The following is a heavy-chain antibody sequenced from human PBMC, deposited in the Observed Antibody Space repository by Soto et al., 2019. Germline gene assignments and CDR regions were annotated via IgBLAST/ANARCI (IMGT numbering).Heavy chain of an antibody. CDR3: ARETAGRAFDI. V-gene: IGHV1-69*06. CDR2: IIPIFGTA. D-gene: IGHD6-13*01. Sequence: ASVKVSCKASGGTFSSYAISWVRQAPGQGLEWMGGIIPIFGTANYAQKFQGRVTITADKSTSTAYMELSSLRSEDTAVYYCARETAGRAFDIWGQGTMVTVSS. J-gene: IGHJ3*02. CDR1: GGTFSSYA.